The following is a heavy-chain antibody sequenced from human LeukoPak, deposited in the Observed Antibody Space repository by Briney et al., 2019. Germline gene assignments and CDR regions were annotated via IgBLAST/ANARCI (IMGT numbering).Heavy chain of an antibody. CDR3: ARDGPNYYYMDV. J-gene: IGHJ6*03. CDR2: INPNSGGT. V-gene: IGHV1-2*02. CDR1: GYTFTGYY. Sequence: ASVKVSCKASGYTFTGYYMHWVRKAPGQGLEWMGWINPNSGGTNYAQKFQGRVTMTRDTSISTAYMELSRLRSDDTAVYYCARDGPNYYYMDVWGKGTTVTVSS.